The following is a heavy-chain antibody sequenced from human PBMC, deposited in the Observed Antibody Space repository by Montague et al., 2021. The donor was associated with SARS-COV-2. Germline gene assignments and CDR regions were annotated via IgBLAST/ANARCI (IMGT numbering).Heavy chain of an antibody. CDR3: ARMVRDSSGFDAFDI. Sequence: VKPTQTLTLTCTLSGFSLTTSGMLVSWIRQPPGKALEWLALIDWDDDKYYSTSLKTRLAISKDTSKDQVVLTMTDMDPVDTATYYCARMVRDSSGFDAFDIWGQGKIVT. V-gene: IGHV2-70*13. CDR2: IDWDDDK. J-gene: IGHJ3*02. CDR1: GFSLTTSGML. D-gene: IGHD3-22*01.